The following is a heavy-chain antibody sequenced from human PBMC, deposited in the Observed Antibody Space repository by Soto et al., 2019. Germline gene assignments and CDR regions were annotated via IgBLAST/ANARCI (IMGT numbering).Heavy chain of an antibody. CDR2: IYDSGNT. J-gene: IGHJ6*02. CDR3: ARGAARPEQYYYYGMDV. V-gene: IGHV4-31*03. D-gene: IGHD6-6*01. Sequence: SETLSLTCTVSGGSISGGGYYWSWIRQHPKGLEWIGFIYDSGNTYYSPSLKSRVTISVDTSKNQFSLSLSSVTAADTAVYYCARGAARPEQYYYYGMDVWGQGTTVTVSS. CDR1: GGSISGGGYY.